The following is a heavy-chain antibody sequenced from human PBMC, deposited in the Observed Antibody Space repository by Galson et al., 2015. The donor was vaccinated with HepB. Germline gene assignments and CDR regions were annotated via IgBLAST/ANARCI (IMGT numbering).Heavy chain of an antibody. CDR1: GYTFTSYY. CDR2: INPSGGST. D-gene: IGHD1-1*01. CDR3: ATARDDPTETTGYYYGMDV. V-gene: IGHV1-46*03. J-gene: IGHJ6*02. Sequence: SVKVSCKASGYTFTSYYMHWVRQAPGQGLEWMGIINPSGGSTSYAQKFQGRVTMTRDTSTSTVYMELSSLRSEDTAVYYCATARDDPTETTGYYYGMDVWGQGTTVTVSS.